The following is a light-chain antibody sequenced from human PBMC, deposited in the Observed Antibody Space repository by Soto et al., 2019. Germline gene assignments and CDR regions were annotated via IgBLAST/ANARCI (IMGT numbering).Light chain of an antibody. J-gene: IGKJ1*01. CDR1: QSVSSSY. CDR3: QQYDGSPRT. V-gene: IGKV3-20*01. Sequence: EIVLTQSPGTLSLSPVERSTLSCRPSQSVSSSYLAWYQQKPGQAPRFLIYSASSRATGIPDRFSGSGSGTDFTLTISRLEPEDFAVYHCQQYDGSPRTFGQGTKVDIK. CDR2: SAS.